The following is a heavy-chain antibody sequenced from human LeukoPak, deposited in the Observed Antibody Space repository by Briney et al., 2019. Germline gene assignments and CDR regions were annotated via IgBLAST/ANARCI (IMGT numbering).Heavy chain of an antibody. CDR3: AKDAWGHPGCYYYYMDV. J-gene: IGHJ6*03. CDR1: GFTFSSYA. CDR2: ISGSGGST. V-gene: IGHV3-23*01. D-gene: IGHD3-16*01. Sequence: GGSLRLSCAASGFTFSSYAMSWVRQAPGKGLEWVSAISGSGGSTYYADSVKGRFTISRDNSKNTLYLQMNSLRAEDTAVYYYAKDAWGHPGCYYYYMDVWGKGTTVTVSS.